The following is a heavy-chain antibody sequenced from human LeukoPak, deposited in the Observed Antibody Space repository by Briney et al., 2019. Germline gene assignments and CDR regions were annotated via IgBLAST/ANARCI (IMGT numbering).Heavy chain of an antibody. CDR3: ARGRRIVVVLGATRAHRDYYMDV. D-gene: IGHD2-15*01. CDR1: GYSISSGFY. CDR2: FYHSGST. Sequence: PSETLSLTCSVSGYSISSGFYWGWIRQPPGKGPEWIGTFYHSGSTYYNPSLKSRVTISVDTSKNQFSLKLSSVTAADTAVYYCARGRRIVVVLGATRAHRDYYMDVWGKGTTVTVSS. V-gene: IGHV4-38-2*02. J-gene: IGHJ6*03.